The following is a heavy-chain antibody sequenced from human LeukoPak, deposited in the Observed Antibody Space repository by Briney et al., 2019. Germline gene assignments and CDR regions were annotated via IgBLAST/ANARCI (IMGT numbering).Heavy chain of an antibody. CDR3: ARDGPELVHYYYYMGV. D-gene: IGHD3-10*01. V-gene: IGHV4-4*07. CDR2: IYTSGST. Sequence: SETLSLTCTVSGGSISSYYWSWIRQPAGKGLEWIGRIYTSGSTNYNPSLKSRVTMSVDTSKNQFSLKLSSVTAADTAVYYCARDGPELVHYYYYMGVWGKGTTVTISS. CDR1: GGSISSYY. J-gene: IGHJ6*03.